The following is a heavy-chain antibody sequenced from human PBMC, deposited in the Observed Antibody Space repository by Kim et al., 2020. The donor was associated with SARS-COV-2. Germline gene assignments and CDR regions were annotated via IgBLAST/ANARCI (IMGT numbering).Heavy chain of an antibody. J-gene: IGHJ3*02. CDR1: GGTISSGGYY. Sequence: SETLSLTCTVSGGTISSGGYYWSWIRQHPGKGLEWFGYIYYSGSTYSNPALKSRVTISVDTSKNQFSLKLSSVTAADTAVYYCARGDTIFGVVINSFDIWGQGTMVTVSS. CDR2: IYYSGST. V-gene: IGHV4-31*03. CDR3: ARGDTIFGVVINSFDI. D-gene: IGHD3-3*01.